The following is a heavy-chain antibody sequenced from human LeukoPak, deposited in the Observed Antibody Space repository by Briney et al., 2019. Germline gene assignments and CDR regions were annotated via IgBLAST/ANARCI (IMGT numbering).Heavy chain of an antibody. J-gene: IGHJ4*02. D-gene: IGHD5-12*01. CDR2: IRPSGGGT. V-gene: IGHV1-46*01. CDR1: GNSN. Sequence: GASVKVSCKASGNSNIHLVRQTPGRGPDCQGLIRPSGGGTSYAQKFQGIVTTTRDRSTSIVYMELSSLRSEDTAVYFCASGGYDWDAYDYWGQGTPVTVSS. CDR3: ASGGYDWDAYDY.